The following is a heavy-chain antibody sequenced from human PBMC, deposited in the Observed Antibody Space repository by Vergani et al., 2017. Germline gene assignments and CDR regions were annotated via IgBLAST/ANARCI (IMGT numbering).Heavy chain of an antibody. Sequence: QVQLQQWGGGLLKPSETLSLTCVVNGGSFTSYHWTWIRQSPGEGLEWVGDIDHTGRPYYNPSLNMRLTMSVDKSRNQFSLSLNTVTATDTAIYFCARVNTETNGHLYYCCYMDVWGQGTAVTVS. D-gene: IGHD4-11*01. CDR3: ARVNTETNGHLYYCCYMDV. V-gene: IGHV4-34*01. J-gene: IGHJ6*03. CDR2: IDHTGRP. CDR1: GGSFTSYH.